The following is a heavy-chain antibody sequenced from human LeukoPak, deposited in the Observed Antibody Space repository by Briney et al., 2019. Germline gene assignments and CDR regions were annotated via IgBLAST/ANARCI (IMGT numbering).Heavy chain of an antibody. CDR1: GGSISSYY. J-gene: IGHJ3*02. CDR2: IYYSGST. V-gene: IGHV4-59*01. CDR3: AGQRGYSYGHHDAFDI. D-gene: IGHD5-18*01. Sequence: SETLSLTCTVSGGSISSYYWSWIRQPPGKGLEWIGYIYYSGSTNYNPSLKSRVTISVDTSKNQFSLKLSSVTAADTAVYYCAGQRGYSYGHHDAFDIWGQGTMVTVSS.